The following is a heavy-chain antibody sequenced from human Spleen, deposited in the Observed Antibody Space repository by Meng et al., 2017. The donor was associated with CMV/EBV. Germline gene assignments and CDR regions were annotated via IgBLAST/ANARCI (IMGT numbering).Heavy chain of an antibody. D-gene: IGHD1-26*01. J-gene: IGHJ4*02. CDR1: GGSISSTSYY. Sequence: SETLSLTCTVSGGSISSTSYYWGWIRQPPGKGLEWIGSIYYSGDTYYNPSLKSRVTVSVDTSKRQLSLNLSPVTAADTAVYYCARFNRYSGRADFDYWGQGTVVTVSS. V-gene: IGHV4-39*01. CDR3: ARFNRYSGRADFDY. CDR2: IYYSGDT.